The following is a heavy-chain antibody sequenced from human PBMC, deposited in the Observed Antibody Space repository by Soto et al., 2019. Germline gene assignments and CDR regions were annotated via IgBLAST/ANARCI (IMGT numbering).Heavy chain of an antibody. CDR2: IYYSGST. V-gene: IGHV4-59*01. CDR1: GGSISSYY. D-gene: IGHD1-7*01. Sequence: PSETLSLTCTVSGGSISSYYWSWIRQPPGKGLEWIGYIYYSGSTNYNPSLKSRVTISVDTSKNQFSLKLSSVTAADTAVYYCARDSRGYNWNYAYYYYYMDVWGKGTTVTVSS. CDR3: ARDSRGYNWNYAYYYYYMDV. J-gene: IGHJ6*03.